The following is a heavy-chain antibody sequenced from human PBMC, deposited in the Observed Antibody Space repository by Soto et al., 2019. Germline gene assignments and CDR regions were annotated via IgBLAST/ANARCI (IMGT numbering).Heavy chain of an antibody. CDR3: ATTSRITIFGVVIPYYYYYMDV. CDR2: IYHSGST. V-gene: IGHV4-4*02. D-gene: IGHD3-3*01. CDR1: SGSISSSNW. J-gene: IGHJ6*03. Sequence: SETLSLTCAVSSGSISSSNWWSWVRQPPGKGLEWIGEIYHSGSTNYNPSLKSRVTISVDKSKNQFSLKLSSVTAADTAVYYCATTSRITIFGVVIPYYYYYMDVWGKGTTVTV.